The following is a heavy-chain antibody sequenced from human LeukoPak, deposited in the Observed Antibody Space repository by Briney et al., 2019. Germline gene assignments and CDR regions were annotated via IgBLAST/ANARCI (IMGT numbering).Heavy chain of an antibody. J-gene: IGHJ5*02. V-gene: IGHV4-38-2*01. CDR3: AKQHGYYYGSGSYPGTYNWFDP. CDR1: GYSISSGYY. CDR2: IYHSGST. Sequence: KPSETLSLTCAVSGYSISSGYYWGWIRQPPGKGLEWIGRIYHSGSTYYNPSLKSRVTISVDTSKNQFSLKLSSVTAADTAVYYCAKQHGYYYGSGSYPGTYNWFDPWGQGTLVTVSS. D-gene: IGHD3-10*01.